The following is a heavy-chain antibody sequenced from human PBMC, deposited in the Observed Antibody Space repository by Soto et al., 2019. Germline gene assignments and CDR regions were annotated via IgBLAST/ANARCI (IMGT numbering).Heavy chain of an antibody. CDR1: GGTFSSYA. J-gene: IGHJ6*02. D-gene: IGHD1-26*01. CDR3: ARAQSGYSGSSHPGDVHYYYYYGMDV. Sequence: ASVKVFCKASGGTFSSYAISWVRQAPGQGLEWMGGIIPIFGTANYAQKFQGRVTITADESTSTAYMELSSLRSEDTAVYYCARAQSGYSGSSHPGDVHYYYYYGMDVWGQGTTVTVSS. V-gene: IGHV1-69*13. CDR2: IIPIFGTA.